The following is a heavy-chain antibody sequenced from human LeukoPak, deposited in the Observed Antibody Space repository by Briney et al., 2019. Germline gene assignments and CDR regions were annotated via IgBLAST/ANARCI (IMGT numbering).Heavy chain of an antibody. V-gene: IGHV4-4*02. J-gene: IGHJ5*02. Sequence: NPSETLSLTCAVSGGSISSSNWWSWVRQPPGKGLEWIGEIYHSGSTNYNPSLKSRVTISVDKSKNQFSLKLSSVTAADTAVYYCASPTTVSQRVGGPWGQGTLVTVSS. D-gene: IGHD4-17*01. CDR3: ASPTTVSQRVGGP. CDR1: GGSISSSNW. CDR2: IYHSGST.